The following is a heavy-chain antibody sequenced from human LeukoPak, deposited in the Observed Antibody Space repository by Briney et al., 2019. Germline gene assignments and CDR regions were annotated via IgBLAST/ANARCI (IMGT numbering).Heavy chain of an antibody. D-gene: IGHD2-15*01. CDR3: ARSSGRGLVIAATFDY. CDR2: INHSGST. J-gene: IGHJ4*02. V-gene: IGHV4-34*01. CDR1: GGSFSGYY. Sequence: PSETLSLTCAVYGGSFSGYYWSWIRQPPGKGLEWIGEINHSGSTNYNPSLKSRVTISVDTSKNQFSLKLSSVTAADTAVYYCARSSGRGLVIAATFDYWGQGTLVTVSS.